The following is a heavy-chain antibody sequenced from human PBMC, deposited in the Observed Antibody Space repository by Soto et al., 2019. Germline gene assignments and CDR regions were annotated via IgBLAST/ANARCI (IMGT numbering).Heavy chain of an antibody. Sequence: QVQLVESGGGVVQPGRSLRLSCAASGFTFSSYGMHWVRQAPGKGLEWVAVISYDGSNKYYADSVKGRFTISRDNSKNTLYLQMNRLTAEDTAVYYCATSLSAGDSYYFDYWGQGTLVTVSS. V-gene: IGHV3-33*01. D-gene: IGHD6-13*01. CDR1: GFTFSSYG. CDR3: ATSLSAGDSYYFDY. CDR2: ISYDGSNK. J-gene: IGHJ4*02.